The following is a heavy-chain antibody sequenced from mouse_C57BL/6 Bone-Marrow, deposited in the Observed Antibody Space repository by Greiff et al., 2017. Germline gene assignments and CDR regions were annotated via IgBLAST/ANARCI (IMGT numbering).Heavy chain of an antibody. J-gene: IGHJ1*03. CDR2: LHPNSGST. CDR3: AAYYGSSYPSYWYFDV. Sequence: VQLQQPGAELVKPGASVKLSCKASGYTFTSYWMHWVKQRPGQGLEWIGMLHPNSGSTNYTEKFKSKATLTVDKSSSTAYMQLSSLTSEDSAVYCCAAYYGSSYPSYWYFDVWGTGTTVTVSS. V-gene: IGHV1-64*01. CDR1: GYTFTSYW. D-gene: IGHD1-1*01.